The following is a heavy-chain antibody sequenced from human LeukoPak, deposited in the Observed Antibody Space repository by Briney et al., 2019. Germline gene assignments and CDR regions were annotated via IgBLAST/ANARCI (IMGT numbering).Heavy chain of an antibody. J-gene: IGHJ5*02. CDR1: GYKFTSYG. CDR2: ISAYNGNT. D-gene: IGHD5-12*01. V-gene: IGHV1-18*01. CDR3: ARGATENWFDP. Sequence: ASVKVSCKASGYKFTSYGISWVRQAPGQGLDWMGWISAYNGNTNYAHNLQGRVTMTTDASTSTAYMELRSLRSDDTAVYYCARGATENWFDPWGQGTLVTVSS.